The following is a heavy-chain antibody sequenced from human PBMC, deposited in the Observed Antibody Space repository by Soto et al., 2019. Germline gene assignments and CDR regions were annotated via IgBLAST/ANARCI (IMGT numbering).Heavy chain of an antibody. J-gene: IGHJ6*02. CDR3: ARVRGYGDYGGSILYYYYGMDV. CDR2: ISSSSSTI. V-gene: IGHV3-48*02. Sequence: GGSLRLSCAASGFTFSSYSMNWVRQAPGKGLEWVSYISSSSSTIYYADSVKGRFTISRDNAKNSLYLQMNSLRDEDTAVYYCARVRGYGDYGGSILYYYYGMDVWGQGTTVTVSS. CDR1: GFTFSSYS. D-gene: IGHD4-17*01.